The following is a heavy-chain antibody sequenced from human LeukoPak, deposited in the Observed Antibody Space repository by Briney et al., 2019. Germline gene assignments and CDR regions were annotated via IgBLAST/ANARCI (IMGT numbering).Heavy chain of an antibody. Sequence: GESLRLSCAASGFTFSDYWMRWVRQAPGKGLVWLSRFKSDGSITTYADSVKGRFTISRDNAKNTQSLQMNSLRAEDTAVYYCARQGITWSNWLDSWGQGTLVTVSS. D-gene: IGHD2-15*01. CDR2: FKSDGSIT. V-gene: IGHV3-74*01. CDR3: ARQGITWSNWLDS. CDR1: GFTFSDYW. J-gene: IGHJ5*01.